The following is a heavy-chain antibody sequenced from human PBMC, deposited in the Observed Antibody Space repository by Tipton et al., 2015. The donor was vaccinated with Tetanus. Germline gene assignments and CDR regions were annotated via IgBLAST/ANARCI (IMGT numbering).Heavy chain of an antibody. Sequence: SLRLSCAASGFTFSSYAMSWVRQAPGKGLEWVSVIYSGGSTYYADSVKGRFTISRDNSKNTLYLQMNSLRAEDTAVYYCAREYASGNWFDPWGQGTLVTVSS. V-gene: IGHV3-53*01. J-gene: IGHJ5*02. CDR3: AREYASGNWFDP. D-gene: IGHD2-2*01. CDR2: IYSGGST. CDR1: GFTFSSYA.